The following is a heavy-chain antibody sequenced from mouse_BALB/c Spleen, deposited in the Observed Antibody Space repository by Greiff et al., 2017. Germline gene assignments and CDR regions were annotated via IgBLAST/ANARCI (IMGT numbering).Heavy chain of an antibody. CDR1: GFTFSDYY. CDR2: ISDGGSYT. J-gene: IGHJ4*01. D-gene: IGHD4-1*01. CDR3: ARDLGRRAMDY. Sequence: EVKVVESGGGLVKPGGSLKLSCAASGFTFSDYYMYWVRQTPEKRLEWVATISDGGSYTYYPDSVKGRFTISRDNAKNNLYLQMSSLKSEDTAMYYCARDLGRRAMDYWGQGTSVTVSS. V-gene: IGHV5-4*02.